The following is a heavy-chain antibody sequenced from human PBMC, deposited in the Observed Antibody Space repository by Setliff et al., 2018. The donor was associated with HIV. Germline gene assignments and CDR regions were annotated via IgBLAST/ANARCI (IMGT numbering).Heavy chain of an antibody. J-gene: IGHJ3*02. V-gene: IGHV3-23*01. CDR2: ISGSGGNT. CDR3: AKDRVPLDAGDAFDI. CDR1: GFTFSSYT. Sequence: LRLSCAASGFTFSSYTMSWVRQAPGKGLDWVSGISGSGGNTYYADSVKGRFTVSRDNTKNTLYLHMNGLGPEDTAVYYCAKDRVPLDAGDAFDIWGQGTMVTVSS. D-gene: IGHD3-10*01.